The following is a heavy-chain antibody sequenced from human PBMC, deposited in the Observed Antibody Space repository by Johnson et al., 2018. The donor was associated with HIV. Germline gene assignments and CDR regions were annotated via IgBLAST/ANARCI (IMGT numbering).Heavy chain of an antibody. V-gene: IGHV3-7*01. CDR1: GFTFSSFA. D-gene: IGHD2-15*01. CDR2: IKQDGSGG. CDR3: ARSKDCSGGSCPDGFDI. Sequence: VQLVESGGGVVQPGRSLRLSCAASGFTFSSFAMHWVRQTPGNGLEWVANIKQDGSGGTMYSADSVKGRFTISRNNAKNSLYLQMNSLRAEDTAVYYCARSKDCSGGSCPDGFDIWGQGTMVIVSS. J-gene: IGHJ3*02.